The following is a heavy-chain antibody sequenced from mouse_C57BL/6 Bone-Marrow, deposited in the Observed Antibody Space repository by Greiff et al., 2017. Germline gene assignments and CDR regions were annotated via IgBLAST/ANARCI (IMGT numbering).Heavy chain of an antibody. J-gene: IGHJ4*01. CDR2: ISDGGSYT. CDR1: GFTFSSYA. Sequence: EVKVVESGGGLVKPGGSLKLSCAASGFTFSSYAMSWVRQTPEKRLEWVATISDGGSYTYYPDNVKGRITISRDNTKNNLYLQMSHLKSEDAALYYCARGWDYYAMDYWGQGTSVTVSS. V-gene: IGHV5-4*03. D-gene: IGHD4-1*01. CDR3: ARGWDYYAMDY.